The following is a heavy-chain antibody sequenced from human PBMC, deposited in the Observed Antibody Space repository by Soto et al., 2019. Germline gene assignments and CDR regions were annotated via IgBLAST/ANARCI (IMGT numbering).Heavy chain of an antibody. Sequence: ASVKVSCKASGGTFSSYAISWVRQAPGQGLEWMGGIIPIFGTANYAQKFQGRVTITADESTSTDYMELSSLRSEDTAVYYCARQPVDTAMYYGMDVWGQGTTVTVSS. D-gene: IGHD5-18*01. CDR2: IIPIFGTA. J-gene: IGHJ6*02. CDR1: GGTFSSYA. V-gene: IGHV1-69*13. CDR3: ARQPVDTAMYYGMDV.